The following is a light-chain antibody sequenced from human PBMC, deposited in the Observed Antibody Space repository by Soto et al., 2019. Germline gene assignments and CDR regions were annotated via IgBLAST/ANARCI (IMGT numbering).Light chain of an antibody. V-gene: IGKV1-9*01. CDR3: QQLTNFRFT. J-gene: IGKJ2*01. CDR1: QGINNF. CDR2: GAS. Sequence: IQLTKSPSSLSASVGDRVTITCRASQGINNFLAWYQQRPGKAPQLLVYGASTLQSGVPSRVSGSGSGTDFTLTISSLQPEDFATYYCQQLTNFRFTFGQGTNLDIK.